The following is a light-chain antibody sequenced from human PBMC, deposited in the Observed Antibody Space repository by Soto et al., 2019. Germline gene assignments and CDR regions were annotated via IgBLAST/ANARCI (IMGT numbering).Light chain of an antibody. J-gene: IGKJ3*01. CDR3: QQYNYWPPCT. V-gene: IGKV3-15*01. Sequence: EIVMTQSPATLSVSPGERATLSCRASQTVSSNLAWYQQKPGQAPRLLIHGASTRAAGIPARCSGSGSGTEFTLTISSLQSEDFAVYYCQQYNYWPPCTVGPGTRVDIK. CDR1: QTVSSN. CDR2: GAS.